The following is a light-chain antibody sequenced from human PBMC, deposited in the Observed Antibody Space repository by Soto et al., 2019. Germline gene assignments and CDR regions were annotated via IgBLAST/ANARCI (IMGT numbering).Light chain of an antibody. V-gene: IGKV1-9*01. J-gene: IGKJ5*01. Sequence: QLTQSPSSLSASVGDRVTITCRASRGISSYLAWYQQKPGKAPKLLVYSASTLQSGVPSRFSGSGSGPDFTLTISSLQPEDSETYFCQQLNSYPQTFGQGTRLEI. CDR3: QQLNSYPQT. CDR2: SAS. CDR1: RGISSY.